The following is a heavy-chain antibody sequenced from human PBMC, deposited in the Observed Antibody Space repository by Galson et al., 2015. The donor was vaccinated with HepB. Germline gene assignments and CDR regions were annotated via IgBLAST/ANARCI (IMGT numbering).Heavy chain of an antibody. CDR3: ARESLLGSSYYLYFDLDV. V-gene: IGHV3-11*01. CDR1: GFTFSDYY. D-gene: IGHD6-6*01. Sequence: SMRLSCAASGFTFSDYYMSWIRQAPGKGLEWVSYISSSGSTIYYADSVKGRFTISRDNANNSLYLQMNSLRAEDTAVYYCARESLLGSSYYLYFDLDVWGQGTTVTVSS. CDR2: ISSSGSTI. J-gene: IGHJ6*02.